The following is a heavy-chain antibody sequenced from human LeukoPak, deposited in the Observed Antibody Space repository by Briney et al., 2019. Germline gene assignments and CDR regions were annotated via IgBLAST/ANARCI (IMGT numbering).Heavy chain of an antibody. CDR1: GFTFSSYA. CDR2: ISGSGGST. Sequence: GGSLRLSCAASGFTFSSYAMSWVRQAPGKGLEWVSAISGSGGSTYYADSVKGRFTISRDNSKNTLYLQMDSLRAEDTAVYYCAKVVPAAMWVYYYYGMDVWGQGTTVTVSS. V-gene: IGHV3-23*01. D-gene: IGHD2-2*01. CDR3: AKVVPAAMWVYYYYGMDV. J-gene: IGHJ6*02.